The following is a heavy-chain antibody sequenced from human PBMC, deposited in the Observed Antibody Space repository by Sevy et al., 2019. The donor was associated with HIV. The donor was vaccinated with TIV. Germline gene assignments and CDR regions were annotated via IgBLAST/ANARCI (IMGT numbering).Heavy chain of an antibody. D-gene: IGHD3-10*01. CDR1: GYTLTELS. CDR2: FDPEDGET. CDR3: ATCRYYYGSGSYPKYYYYYGMDV. V-gene: IGHV1-24*01. Sequence: ASVKVSCKVSGYTLTELSMHWVRQAPGKGLEWMGGFDPEDGETIYAQKFQGRVTMTEDTSTDTAYMELSSLRSEDTTVYYCATCRYYYGSGSYPKYYYYYGMDVWGQGTTVTVSS. J-gene: IGHJ6*02.